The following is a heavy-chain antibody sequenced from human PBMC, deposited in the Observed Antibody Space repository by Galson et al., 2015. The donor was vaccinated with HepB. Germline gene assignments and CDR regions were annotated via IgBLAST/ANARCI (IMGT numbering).Heavy chain of an antibody. V-gene: IGHV3-7*03. CDR3: ARDQPGGSYFTFPYYFDY. CDR1: GFTFSSYW. Sequence: SLRLSCAASGFTFSSYWMSWVRQAPGKGLEWVANIKEGGGEKSYIDSVKGRFTISRDNARNSLYLQMNSLRAEDTAVYYCARDQPGGSYFTFPYYFDYWGQGTLVTVSS. J-gene: IGHJ4*02. CDR2: IKEGGGEK. D-gene: IGHD1-26*01.